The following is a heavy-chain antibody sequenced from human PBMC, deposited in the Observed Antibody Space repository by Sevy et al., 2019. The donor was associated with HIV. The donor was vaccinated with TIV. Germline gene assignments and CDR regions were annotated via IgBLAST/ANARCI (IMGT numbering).Heavy chain of an antibody. J-gene: IGHJ4*02. CDR3: ASQRCGYERLYYFDY. Sequence: GGSLRLSCAASGFSFSIYSMNWVRQAPGRGLEWVSYMSNTGSTIHYADSVKGRFTISRDNAKNSLYLQMNSLRAEDTAVYYCASQRCGYERLYYFDYWGQGTLVTVSS. CDR1: GFSFSIYS. CDR2: MSNTGSTI. V-gene: IGHV3-48*01. D-gene: IGHD5-12*01.